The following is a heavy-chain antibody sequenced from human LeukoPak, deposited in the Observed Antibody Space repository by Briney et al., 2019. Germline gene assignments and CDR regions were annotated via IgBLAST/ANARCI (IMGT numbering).Heavy chain of an antibody. D-gene: IGHD2-2*01. Sequence: SVNVSCKASGGTFSIYSINWVRHAPGQGLEWMGRNIPIVDVTNYAQKLHRRVTSPADKPTTTAYLELSSLRVEDTAVYYCVSQCDRVVPFTCPVDRLGEAALVTVCS. CDR1: GGTFSIYS. J-gene: IGHJ5*02. V-gene: IGHV1-69*02. CDR2: NIPIVDVT. CDR3: VSQCDRVVPFTCPVDR.